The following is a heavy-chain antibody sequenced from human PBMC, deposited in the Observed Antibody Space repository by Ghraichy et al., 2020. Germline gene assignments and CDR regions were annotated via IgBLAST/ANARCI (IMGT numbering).Heavy chain of an antibody. Sequence: ASVKVSCKASGYTFTSYDINWVRQAPGQGLEWMANMNPNRGTTVYAQKLQGRVTLTSDTSRSTVYMELTNLKPEDTAVYYCARGGFYYQGMDVWGQGTAVTVSS. CDR3: ARGGFYYQGMDV. V-gene: IGHV1-8*01. D-gene: IGHD3-22*01. J-gene: IGHJ6*02. CDR1: GYTFTSYD. CDR2: MNPNRGTT.